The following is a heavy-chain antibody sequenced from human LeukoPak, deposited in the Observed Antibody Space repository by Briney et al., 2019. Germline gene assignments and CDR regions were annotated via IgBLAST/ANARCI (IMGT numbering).Heavy chain of an antibody. CDR2: VSGSGRNT. Sequence: QSGGSLRLSCAGSGFTFSNYAMTWVRQAPGKGLEWVSSVSGSGRNTFYPDSVEGRFTISRDNSKNTVYLQVNSLRADDTAVYYCARGPNSNWSGLDFWGQGTLLTVSS. D-gene: IGHD6-6*01. CDR3: ARGPNSNWSGLDF. CDR1: GFTFSNYA. V-gene: IGHV3-23*01. J-gene: IGHJ4*02.